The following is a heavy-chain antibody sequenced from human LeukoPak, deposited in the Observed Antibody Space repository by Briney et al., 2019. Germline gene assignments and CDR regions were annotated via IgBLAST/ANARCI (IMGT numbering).Heavy chain of an antibody. Sequence: GGSLRLSCAASGFTFSDYYMSWIRQAPGKGLEWVSYISSSGSTIYYADSVKGRFTISRDNAKNSLYLQMNSLRAEDTAVYYCAGSQHPGAFDIWGQGTMVTVSS. J-gene: IGHJ3*02. V-gene: IGHV3-11*01. CDR3: AGSQHPGAFDI. CDR1: GFTFSDYY. CDR2: ISSSGSTI.